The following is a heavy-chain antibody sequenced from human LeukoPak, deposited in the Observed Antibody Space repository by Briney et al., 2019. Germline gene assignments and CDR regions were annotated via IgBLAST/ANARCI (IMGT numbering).Heavy chain of an antibody. CDR3: ARGRVLYYYDSSGYPFDY. D-gene: IGHD3-22*01. CDR1: GFTFSSYW. V-gene: IGHV3-7*04. CDR2: IKQDGSEK. J-gene: IGHJ4*02. Sequence: PGGSLRLSCAASGFTFSSYWMSWVRQAPGKGLEWVANIKQDGSEKYYVDSVKGRFTISRDNAKNSLYLQMNSLRAEDTAVYYCARGRVLYYYDSSGYPFDYWGQGSLVTVSS.